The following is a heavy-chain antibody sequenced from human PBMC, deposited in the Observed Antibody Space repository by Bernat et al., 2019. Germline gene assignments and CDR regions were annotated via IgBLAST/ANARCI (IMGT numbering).Heavy chain of an antibody. CDR3: VRDWYWDY. CDR1: GFTFSNYW. CDR2: ISRDGSST. V-gene: IGHV3-74*01. D-gene: IGHD1-14*01. Sequence: EVQLVESGGGLVQPGGSLRLSCAASGFTFSNYWMHWVRQVPGKGLVWVSRISRDGSSTTYADSVKGRFTISRDNANNMVYLQMNSLRAEDTAVYFCVRDWYWDYWGQGALVTVSS. J-gene: IGHJ4*02.